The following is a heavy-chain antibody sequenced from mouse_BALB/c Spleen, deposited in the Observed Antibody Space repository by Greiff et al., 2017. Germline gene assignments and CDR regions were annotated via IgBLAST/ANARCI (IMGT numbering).Heavy chain of an antibody. CDR1: GYTFTSYW. J-gene: IGHJ1*01. CDR2: INPSNGRT. Sequence: VQLQQPGAELVKPGASVKLSCKASGYTFTSYWMHWVKQRPGQGLEWIGEINPSNGRTNYNEKFKSKATLTVDKSSSTAYMQLSSLTSEDSAVYYCARLRLRWYFDVWGAGTTVTVSS. CDR3: ARLRLRWYFDV. V-gene: IGHV1S81*02. D-gene: IGHD1-2*01.